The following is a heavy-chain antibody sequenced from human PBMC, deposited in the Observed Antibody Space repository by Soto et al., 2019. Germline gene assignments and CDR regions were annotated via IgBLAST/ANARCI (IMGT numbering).Heavy chain of an antibody. CDR3: ARGSFGELSPFRY. Sequence: QVQLQESGPGLVKPSETLSLTCNVSGGSISNYYWSWLRQPPGKELEWIGYIYYTGNSKYNPSLKSRATISVDTSKDQFSLKLTSVTAADTAVYYCARGSFGELSPFRYWDQGALVTVSS. CDR1: GGSISNYY. J-gene: IGHJ1*01. D-gene: IGHD3-10*01. CDR2: IYYTGNS. V-gene: IGHV4-59*01.